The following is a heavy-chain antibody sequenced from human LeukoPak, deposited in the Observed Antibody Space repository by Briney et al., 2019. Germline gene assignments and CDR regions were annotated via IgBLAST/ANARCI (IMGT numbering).Heavy chain of an antibody. Sequence: SETLSLTCTVSGGSITNNYWSWIRQPPGKGLEWIGYIYYSGSTNYNPSLKSRLTISIDTSKNQFSLKVSSVTAADTAIYYCARDRPNVNSTGYYSRHDAFDMWGQGTMVTVSS. J-gene: IGHJ3*02. CDR1: GGSITNNY. CDR2: IYYSGST. D-gene: IGHD3-22*01. V-gene: IGHV4-59*12. CDR3: ARDRPNVNSTGYYSRHDAFDM.